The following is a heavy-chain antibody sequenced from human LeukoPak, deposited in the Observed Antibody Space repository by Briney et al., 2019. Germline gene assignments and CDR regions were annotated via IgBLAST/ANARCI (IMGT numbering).Heavy chain of an antibody. CDR1: AGSFCGYY. V-gene: IGHV4-34*01. J-gene: IGHJ4*02. D-gene: IGHD2-21*02. CDR3: ARRLTH. Sequence: SETLSLTCSVYAGSFCGYYWRWIRHPPGKGLDWSGDINHSVHGNYNPSLKSQFRISVETSKNQFSLKLNSVTAADTGVYRCARRLTHWGQGTLVTVSS. CDR2: INHSVHG.